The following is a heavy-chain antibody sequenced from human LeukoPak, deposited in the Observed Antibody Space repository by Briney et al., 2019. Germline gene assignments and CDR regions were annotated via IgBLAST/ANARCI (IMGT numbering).Heavy chain of an antibody. CDR2: ISGDGTNT. Sequence: LSGGSLRLSCAASGFTFRSYAMTWVRQAPGKGLVWVSDISGDGTNTNYADSVKGRFTISRDNSKNTLYLQMNSLRADDTAVYYCAKLGWDAPQWGQGTLVTVSS. D-gene: IGHD6-19*01. CDR3: AKLGWDAPQ. J-gene: IGHJ4*02. V-gene: IGHV3-23*01. CDR1: GFTFRSYA.